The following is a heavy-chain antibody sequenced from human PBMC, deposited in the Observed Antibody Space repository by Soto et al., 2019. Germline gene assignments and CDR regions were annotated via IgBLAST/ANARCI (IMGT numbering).Heavy chain of an antibody. CDR3: AKAGYYDSTGYLYYFDY. D-gene: IGHD3-22*01. CDR2: ITGSGDYT. J-gene: IGHJ4*02. CDR1: GFTFSNYA. Sequence: PGGSLRLSCAASGFTFSNYAMSWVRQAPGKGLEWVSSITGSGDYTYYADSVKGRFTISRDNSKNTLYLQMNSLRAEDTAVYYCAKAGYYDSTGYLYYFDYWGQGTLVTVSS. V-gene: IGHV3-23*01.